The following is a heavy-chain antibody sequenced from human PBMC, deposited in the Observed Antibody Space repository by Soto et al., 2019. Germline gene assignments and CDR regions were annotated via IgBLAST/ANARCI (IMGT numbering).Heavy chain of an antibody. CDR3: AHSRRVGNHIYPGVFDY. Sequence: SGPTLVNPTQTLTLTRTFSGFSLSTSEVGVGWIRQPPGKALEWLALIYWNVDKHYSPSLKTRLTITKDTSKNQVVLTMTNMDPVDKATYYCAHSRRVGNHIYPGVFDYWGPGTLVTVSS. CDR1: GFSLSTSEVG. CDR2: IYWNVDK. V-gene: IGHV2-5*01. J-gene: IGHJ4*02. D-gene: IGHD2-21*01.